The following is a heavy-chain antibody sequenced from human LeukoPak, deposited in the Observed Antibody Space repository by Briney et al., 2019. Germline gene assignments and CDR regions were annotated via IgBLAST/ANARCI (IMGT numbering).Heavy chain of an antibody. V-gene: IGHV3-7*01. CDR3: ARGTRFYYYGMDV. J-gene: IGHJ6*02. D-gene: IGHD3-3*01. CDR1: GFTFRNYW. CDR2: IKQDGSEK. Sequence: GGSLRLSCAASGFTFRNYWMSWVRQAPGKGLEWVANIKQDGSEKYYVDSVKGRFTISRDNAKNSLYLQMNSLRPDDTAVYYCARGTRFYYYGMDVWGQGTTVTVSS.